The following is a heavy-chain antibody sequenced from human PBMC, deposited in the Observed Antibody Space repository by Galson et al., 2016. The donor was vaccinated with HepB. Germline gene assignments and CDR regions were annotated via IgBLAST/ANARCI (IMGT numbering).Heavy chain of an antibody. CDR1: GYTFSSYD. Sequence: SVKVSCKASGYTFSSYDINWVRQATGQGLEWMGWMNPNTGDTGYAQKFLGRVAMTSSTSINTAYMELRSLTSEDTAVYYCARGLWFDPWGQGTLVTVSS. CDR3: ARGLWFDP. J-gene: IGHJ5*02. CDR2: MNPNTGDT. V-gene: IGHV1-8*01.